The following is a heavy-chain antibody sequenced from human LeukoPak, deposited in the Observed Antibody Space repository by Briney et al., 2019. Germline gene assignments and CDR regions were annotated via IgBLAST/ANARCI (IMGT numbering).Heavy chain of an antibody. CDR3: ARDDGYSYGHFDY. D-gene: IGHD5-18*01. V-gene: IGHV3-30*04. CDR1: GFIFSSYA. J-gene: IGHJ4*02. Sequence: PGGSLRLSCAASGFIFSSYAMHWVRQAPGKGLEWVAVISYDGSNKYYADSVKGRFTISRDNAKNSLYLQMNSLRAEDTAVYYCARDDGYSYGHFDYWGQGTLVTVSS. CDR2: ISYDGSNK.